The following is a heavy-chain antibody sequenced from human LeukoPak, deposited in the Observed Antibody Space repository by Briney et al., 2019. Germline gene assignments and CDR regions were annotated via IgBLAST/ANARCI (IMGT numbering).Heavy chain of an antibody. Sequence: SETLSLTCTVSGGSISSHSWSWIRQPPGKGLEWIGYIFYSGPTNYSPSLKSRATISVDTSKNQFSLRLSSVTAADTAVYYYARDYYDSRGDSLDIWGQGTMVTVSS. CDR2: IFYSGPT. D-gene: IGHD3-22*01. CDR3: ARDYYDSRGDSLDI. CDR1: GGSISSHS. V-gene: IGHV4-59*11. J-gene: IGHJ3*02.